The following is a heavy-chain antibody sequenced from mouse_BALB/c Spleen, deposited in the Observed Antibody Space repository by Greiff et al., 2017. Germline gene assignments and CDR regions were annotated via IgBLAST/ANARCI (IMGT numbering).Heavy chain of an antibody. J-gene: IGHJ2*01. V-gene: IGHV3-2*02. CDR2: ISYSGST. CDR3: ARLYGNYFDY. D-gene: IGHD2-1*01. CDR1: GYSITSDYA. Sequence: EVQLVESGPGLVKPSQSLSLTCTVTGYSITSDYAWNWIRQFPGNKLEWMGYISYSGSTSYNPSLKSRISITRDTSKNQFFLQLNSVTTEDTATYYCARLYGNYFDYWGQGTTLTVSS.